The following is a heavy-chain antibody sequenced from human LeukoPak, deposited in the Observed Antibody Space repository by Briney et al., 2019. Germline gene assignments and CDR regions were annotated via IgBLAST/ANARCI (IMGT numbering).Heavy chain of an antibody. J-gene: IGHJ3*02. CDR2: ISSSGSIT. V-gene: IGHV3-48*01. D-gene: IGHD2-2*01. CDR3: ARAGDCSSTSCYVSAFDI. CDR1: GFTLSSHN. Sequence: GGSLRLSCVASGFTLSSHNINWVRQAPGKGLEWVSHISSSGSITYYGDSVKGRITISRDNAKNSVSLYMNSLRAEDTAVYYCARAGDCSSTSCYVSAFDIWGQGTMVTVSS.